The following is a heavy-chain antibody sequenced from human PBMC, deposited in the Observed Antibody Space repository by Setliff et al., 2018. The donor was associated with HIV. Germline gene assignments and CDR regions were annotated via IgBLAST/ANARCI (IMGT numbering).Heavy chain of an antibody. Sequence: SETLSLTCSVSGDSIRSYYWSWIRQPPGKGLEWIGYFYYTGSTNYNPSLKSRVTISVDTSKNQFSLKLGSVTAADTAVHYCARIFGDQGYYYGMDVWGQGTTVTVSS. V-gene: IGHV4-59*01. D-gene: IGHD3-3*01. J-gene: IGHJ6*02. CDR2: FYYTGST. CDR1: GDSIRSYY. CDR3: ARIFGDQGYYYGMDV.